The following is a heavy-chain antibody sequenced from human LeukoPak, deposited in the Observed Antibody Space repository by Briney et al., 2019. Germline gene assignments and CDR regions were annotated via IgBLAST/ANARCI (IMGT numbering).Heavy chain of an antibody. D-gene: IGHD3-22*01. V-gene: IGHV3-23*01. CDR2: ISTSGGGI. CDR3: ARDCFDYYDSSCYYYFDS. Sequence: GGSLRLSCAATGFTFSNYGMSWVRQAPGKGLEWVSGISTSGGGIYYADSVKGRFTISRDNSMNPLYLQMYSLLADDTAVYYCARDCFDYYDSSCYYYFDSWGQGTLVTVSS. J-gene: IGHJ4*02. CDR1: GFTFSNYG.